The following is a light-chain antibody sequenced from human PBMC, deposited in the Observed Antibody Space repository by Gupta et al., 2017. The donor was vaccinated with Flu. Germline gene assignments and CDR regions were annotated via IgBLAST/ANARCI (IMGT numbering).Light chain of an antibody. J-gene: IGLJ3*02. V-gene: IGLV3-19*01. CDR3: ESRDSSTHPRMV. CDR1: SLRSYY. Sequence: SSELTQDPAVSVALGQTVRITCQGDSLRSYYANWYQQKPGQAPVLVIYGNNNRPSGIPDRFSGSRSGNTASLTINGAQAEDEAAYYCESRDSSTHPRMVFGGGTKLTVL. CDR2: GNN.